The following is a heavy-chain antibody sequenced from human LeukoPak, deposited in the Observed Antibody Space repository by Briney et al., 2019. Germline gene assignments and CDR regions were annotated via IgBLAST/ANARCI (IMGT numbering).Heavy chain of an antibody. Sequence: GRSLRLSCAASGFTFSSYAMHWVRQAPGKGLEWVAVISYDGSNKYYADSVKGRFTISRDNSKNTLYLQMNSLRAEDTAVYYCARDPSRPYSSSWLDYWGQGTLVTVSS. D-gene: IGHD6-13*01. CDR2: ISYDGSNK. CDR3: ARDPSRPYSSSWLDY. V-gene: IGHV3-30-3*01. J-gene: IGHJ4*02. CDR1: GFTFSSYA.